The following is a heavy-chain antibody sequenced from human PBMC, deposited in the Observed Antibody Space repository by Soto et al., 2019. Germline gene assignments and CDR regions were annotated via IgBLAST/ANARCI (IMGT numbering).Heavy chain of an antibody. V-gene: IGHV4-39*01. CDR2: VHYTGST. J-gene: IGHJ4*02. D-gene: IGHD3-22*01. Sequence: SETLSLTCTVSDCSISRSTFYWGWIRQPPGKGLEWIGSVHYTGSTYYNPSLKSRVTMSVDSSKNHLSLKVSSVTAADTAVYYCARHLYYGESSGYYGYWGQGALVTVSS. CDR3: ARHLYYGESSGYYGY. CDR1: DCSISRSTFY.